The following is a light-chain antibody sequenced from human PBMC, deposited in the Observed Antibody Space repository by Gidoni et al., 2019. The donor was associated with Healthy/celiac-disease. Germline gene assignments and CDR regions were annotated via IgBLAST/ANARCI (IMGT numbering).Light chain of an antibody. Sequence: GSPGQSITISCTGTSSDVGGYNYVSWYQQHPGKAPKLMIYEVSNRPSGVSNRFSGSKSGTTASLTISGLQAEDEADYYCSSYTSSSTLYVFGTGTKVTVL. CDR2: EVS. V-gene: IGLV2-14*01. CDR3: SSYTSSSTLYV. J-gene: IGLJ1*01. CDR1: SSDVGGYNY.